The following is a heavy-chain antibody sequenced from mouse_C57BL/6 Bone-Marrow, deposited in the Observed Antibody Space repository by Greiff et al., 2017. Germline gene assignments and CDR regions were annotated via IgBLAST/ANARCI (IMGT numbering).Heavy chain of an antibody. CDR3: ARRGGTGNCDCYFDF. D-gene: IGHD4-1*01. CDR1: GFTFSDYG. V-gene: IGHV5-15*04. J-gene: IGHJ1*03. CDR2: ISNLAYSI. Sequence: EVQLVESGGGLVQPGGSLKLSCAASGFTFSDYGMAWVRQAPRKGPEWVAFISNLAYSIYYADTVTGRFTISSENAKNTLYLDMSSLRSEDTAMYYCARRGGTGNCDCYFDFWGTGTTVTVSS.